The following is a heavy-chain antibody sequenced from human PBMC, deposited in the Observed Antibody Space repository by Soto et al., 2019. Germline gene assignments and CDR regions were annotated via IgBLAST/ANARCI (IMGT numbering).Heavy chain of an antibody. D-gene: IGHD3-9*01. J-gene: IGHJ4*02. CDR1: GFTFGNAW. Sequence: EVHLVESGGGLVKPGGSLRLSCAASGFTFGNAWMNWFRQAPGKGLEWVGRIKSKIHGGTTDYAAPVRGRFTISRDDSKNTLFLQMICLKAEDAAVYYCTTVRFVVLTGSFDYWGQGTLVTVSS. CDR2: IKSKIHGGTT. V-gene: IGHV3-15*07. CDR3: TTVRFVVLTGSFDY.